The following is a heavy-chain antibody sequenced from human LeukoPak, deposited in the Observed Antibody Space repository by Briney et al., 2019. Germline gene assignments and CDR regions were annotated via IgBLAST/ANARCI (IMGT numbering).Heavy chain of an antibody. CDR3: ASRAGDTAMVGRGFDY. CDR1: GGTFSSYA. CDR2: IIPIFGTA. J-gene: IGHJ4*02. V-gene: IGHV1-69*01. D-gene: IGHD5-18*01. Sequence: SVKVSCKASGGTFSSYAISWVRQAPGQGLEWMGGIIPIFGTANYAQKFQGRVTITADESTSTAYMELSSLRSEDTAVYYCASRAGDTAMVGRGFDYWGQGTLVTVSS.